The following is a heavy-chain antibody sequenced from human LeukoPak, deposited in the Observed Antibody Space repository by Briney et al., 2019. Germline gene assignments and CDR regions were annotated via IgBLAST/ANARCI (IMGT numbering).Heavy chain of an antibody. CDR2: INAGNGNT. D-gene: IGHD3-16*02. CDR1: GYTFTSYA. CDR3: ARDTYVWGSYRPLGY. Sequence: HRASVKVSCKASGYTFTSYAMHWVRQAPGQRLEWMGWINAGNGNTKYSQKFQGRVTITRDTCASTAYMELSSLRSEDTAVYYCARDTYVWGSYRPLGYWGQGTLVTVSS. J-gene: IGHJ4*02. V-gene: IGHV1-3*01.